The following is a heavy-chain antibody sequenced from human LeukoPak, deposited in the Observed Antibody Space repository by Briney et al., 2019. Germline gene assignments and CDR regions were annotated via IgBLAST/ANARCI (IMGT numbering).Heavy chain of an antibody. CDR2: ISCSGSTI. J-gene: IGHJ4*02. V-gene: IGHV3-11*04. CDR1: GFTFSDYY. Sequence: GGSLRLSCAASGFTFSDYYMSWIRQAPGKGLEWVSYISCSGSTIYYADSVKGRFTISRDNAKNSLYLQMNSLRAEDTAVYYCARDGYCSGGSCYSGGTSPIDYWGQGTLVTVSS. CDR3: ARDGYCSGGSCYSGGTSPIDY. D-gene: IGHD2-15*01.